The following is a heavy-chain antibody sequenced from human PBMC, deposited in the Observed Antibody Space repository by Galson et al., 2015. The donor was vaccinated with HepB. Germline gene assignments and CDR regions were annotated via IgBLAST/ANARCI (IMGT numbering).Heavy chain of an antibody. CDR2: IYHSGST. J-gene: IGHJ6*02. CDR3: ARVPVYYDSSGYYYGDYYYGMDV. D-gene: IGHD3-22*01. V-gene: IGHV4-4*02. CDR1: GGSISSSNW. Sequence: SETLSLTCAVSGGSISSSNWWSWVRQPPGKGLEWIGEIYHSGSTNYNPSLKSRVTISVDKSKNQFSLKLSSVTAADTAVYYCARVPVYYDSSGYYYGDYYYGMDVWGQGTTVTVSS.